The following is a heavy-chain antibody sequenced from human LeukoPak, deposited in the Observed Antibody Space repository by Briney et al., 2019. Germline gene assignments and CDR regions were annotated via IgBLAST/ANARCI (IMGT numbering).Heavy chain of an antibody. D-gene: IGHD2-21*01. CDR2: IWYDGSDK. CDR1: GYTFSRHG. CDR3: ARLWGSVSGYFDY. V-gene: IGHV3-33*01. Sequence: GGSLRLSCAVSGYTFSRHGMHWVRQAPGKGLEWVAAIWYDGSDKYYADSVKGRFTISRDNSKNMLCLQMDSLRAEDTALYYCARLWGSVSGYFDYWGQGTLVTVSS. J-gene: IGHJ4*02.